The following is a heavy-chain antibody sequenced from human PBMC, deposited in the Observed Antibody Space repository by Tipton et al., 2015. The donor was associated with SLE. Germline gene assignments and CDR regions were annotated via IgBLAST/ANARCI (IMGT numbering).Heavy chain of an antibody. CDR3: ARLPLRRPFDY. Sequence: TLSLTCAVYGGSFSGYYWSWIRQPPGKGLEWIGEITHSGSTNYNPSLQSRVTISVDTSKNQFSRKLSSVTAADTAVYYCARLPLRRPFDYWGQGTLVTVSS. CDR2: ITHSGST. V-gene: IGHV4-34*01. CDR1: GGSFSGYY. J-gene: IGHJ4*02. D-gene: IGHD3-3*01.